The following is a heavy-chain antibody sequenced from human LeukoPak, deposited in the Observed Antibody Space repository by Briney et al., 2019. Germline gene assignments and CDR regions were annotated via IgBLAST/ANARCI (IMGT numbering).Heavy chain of an antibody. CDR1: GFTFSSYA. D-gene: IGHD6-6*01. CDR3: AKVPYSSSGFDY. J-gene: IGHJ4*02. V-gene: IGHV3-23*01. CDR2: ISCSGGST. Sequence: GGPLRLSCAASGFTFSSYAMSWVRQAPGKGLEWVSAISCSGGSTYYADSVKGRFTISRDNSKNTLYLQMNSLRAEDTAVYYCAKVPYSSSGFDYWGQGTLVTVSS.